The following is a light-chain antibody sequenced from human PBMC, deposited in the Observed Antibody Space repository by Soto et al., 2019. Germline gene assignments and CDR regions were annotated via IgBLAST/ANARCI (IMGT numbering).Light chain of an antibody. CDR2: AAS. CDR1: QSVGTD. Sequence: EIVMTQSPATLSVSPGERATLSCRASQSVGTDLAWYQLRPGQAPRLLIYAASTRAPDIPARFTGSGSGTEFTLTISSLQSEDFAVYYCQQYNDWPPCTFGPGTRVEIK. V-gene: IGKV3-15*01. CDR3: QQYNDWPPCT. J-gene: IGKJ1*01.